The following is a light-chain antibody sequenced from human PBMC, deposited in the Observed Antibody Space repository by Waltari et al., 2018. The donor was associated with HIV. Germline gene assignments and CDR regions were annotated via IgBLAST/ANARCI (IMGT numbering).Light chain of an antibody. CDR3: CSYAGSSTWL. Sequence: QSALTQPASVSGSPGQSITISCTGTSSDVGSYNLVSCYQQHPGKAPKFMIYEVTKRPSGVSNRFSGSKSGNTASLTISGLQAEDEADYYCCSYAGSSTWLFGGGTKLTVL. V-gene: IGLV2-23*02. J-gene: IGLJ3*02. CDR2: EVT. CDR1: SSDVGSYNL.